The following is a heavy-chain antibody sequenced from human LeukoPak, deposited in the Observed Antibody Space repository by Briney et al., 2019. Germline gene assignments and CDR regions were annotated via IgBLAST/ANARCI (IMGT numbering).Heavy chain of an antibody. V-gene: IGHV1-69*06. D-gene: IGHD2-8*01. J-gene: IGHJ5*02. CDR1: GYTFTSYG. Sequence: ASVKVSCKASGYTFTSYGISWVRQAPGQGLEWMGGIIPIFGTANYAQKFQGRVTITADKSTSTAYMELSSLRSEDTAVYYCATSPGVQYNWFDPWGQGTLVTVSS. CDR2: IIPIFGTA. CDR3: ATSPGVQYNWFDP.